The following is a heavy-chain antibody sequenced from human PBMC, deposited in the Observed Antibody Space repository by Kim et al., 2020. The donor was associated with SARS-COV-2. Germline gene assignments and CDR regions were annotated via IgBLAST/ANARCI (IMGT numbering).Heavy chain of an antibody. J-gene: IGHJ5*02. CDR1: GFTFSSYS. Sequence: GGSLRLSCAASGFTFSSYSMNWVRQAPGKGLEWVSYISSSSSTIYYADSVKGRFTISRDNAKNSLYLQMNSLRDEDTAVYYCARGPPKTYGDSTQKSYNWFDPWGQGTLVTVSS. CDR2: ISSSSSTI. D-gene: IGHD4-17*01. V-gene: IGHV3-48*02. CDR3: ARGPPKTYGDSTQKSYNWFDP.